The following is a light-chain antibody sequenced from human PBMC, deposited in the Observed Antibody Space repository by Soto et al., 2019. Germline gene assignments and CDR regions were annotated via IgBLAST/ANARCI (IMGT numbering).Light chain of an antibody. V-gene: IGKV1-39*01. Sequence: DIQMTQSPSSLSASVGDRVTITCRASQSITSYLNWYQQKPGKAPQLLIYAASSLQSGVPSRFSDGGSGTDFTLTISSLQPEDFASYFCQQSYTTPWTFGQGTKVEVK. CDR3: QQSYTTPWT. J-gene: IGKJ1*01. CDR2: AAS. CDR1: QSITSY.